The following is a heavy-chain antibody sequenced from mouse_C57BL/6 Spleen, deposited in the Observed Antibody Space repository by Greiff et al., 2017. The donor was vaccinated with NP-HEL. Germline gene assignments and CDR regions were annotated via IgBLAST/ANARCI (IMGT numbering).Heavy chain of an antibody. D-gene: IGHD1-1*02. CDR2: ISYDGSN. V-gene: IGHV3-6*01. Sequence: EVQLQQSGPGLVKPSQSLSLTCSVTGYSITSGYYWNWIRQFPGNTLEWMGYISYDGSNNYNPSLKNRISITRDTSKNQFFLKLNSVTTEDTATYYCARDPMVPYAMDYWGQGTSVTVSS. CDR3: ARDPMVPYAMDY. CDR1: GYSITSGYY. J-gene: IGHJ4*01.